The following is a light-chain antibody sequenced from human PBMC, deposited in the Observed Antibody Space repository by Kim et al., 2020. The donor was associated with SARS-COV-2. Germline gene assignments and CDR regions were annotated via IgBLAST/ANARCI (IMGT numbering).Light chain of an antibody. V-gene: IGKV3-15*01. J-gene: IGKJ1*01. CDR2: GAS. CDR1: QSVSSN. CDR3: QQYNNWPTWT. Sequence: SPGERATPPCRASQSVSSNLAWYQQKPGQAPRLLIYGASTRATGIPARFSGSGSGTEFTLTISSLQSEDFAVYYCQQYNNWPTWTFGQGTKVEIK.